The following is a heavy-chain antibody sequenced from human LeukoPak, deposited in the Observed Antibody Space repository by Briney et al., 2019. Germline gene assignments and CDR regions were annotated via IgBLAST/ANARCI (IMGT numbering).Heavy chain of an antibody. D-gene: IGHD1-1*01. CDR3: ARSAYNSDPTAFDV. CDR2: ITSSSSAI. V-gene: IGHV3-48*02. Sequence: GGSLRLSCEASGVTFSSYSMNWVRQAPGKGLEWVSYITSSSSAIYYADSVKGRFTISRDNARNSLYLQMSSLRDEDTAVFYCARSAYNSDPTAFDVWGRGTMVTVSS. CDR1: GVTFSSYS. J-gene: IGHJ3*01.